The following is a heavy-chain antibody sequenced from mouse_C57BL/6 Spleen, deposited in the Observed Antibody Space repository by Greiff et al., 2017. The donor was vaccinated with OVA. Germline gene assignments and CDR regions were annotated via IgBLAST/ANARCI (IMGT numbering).Heavy chain of an antibody. Sequence: QVQLQQPGAELVMPGASVKLSCKASGYTFTSYWMHWVKQRPGQGLEWIGEIDPSDSYTNYNQKFKGKSTLTVDKSSSTAYMQLSSLTSEDSAVDVCARVANWSFDYWGQGTTLTVSS. D-gene: IGHD4-1*01. CDR3: ARVANWSFDY. CDR2: IDPSDSYT. J-gene: IGHJ2*01. V-gene: IGHV1-69*01. CDR1: GYTFTSYW.